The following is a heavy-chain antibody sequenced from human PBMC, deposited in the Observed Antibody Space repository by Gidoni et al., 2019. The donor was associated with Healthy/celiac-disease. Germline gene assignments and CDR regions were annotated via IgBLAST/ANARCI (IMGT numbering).Heavy chain of an antibody. J-gene: IGHJ3*02. CDR1: DFTFSGYW. V-gene: IGHV3-7*01. CDR2: IKQEGSEK. Sequence: EVQLVVSGGGLVQPGGSLRLSCAASDFTFSGYWMSWVRQAPGKGLEWVANIKQEGSEKYYVDSVKGRFTISRDNAKNSLYLQMNSLRAEDTAVYYCARSPRSNWNYRYAFDIWGQGTMVTVSS. CDR3: ARSPRSNWNYRYAFDI. D-gene: IGHD1-7*01.